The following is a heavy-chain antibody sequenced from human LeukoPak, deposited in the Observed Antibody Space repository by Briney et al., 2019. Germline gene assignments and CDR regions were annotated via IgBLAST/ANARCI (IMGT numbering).Heavy chain of an antibody. CDR1: GFTFSSYS. CDR2: ISSSSYI. D-gene: IGHD7-27*01. V-gene: IGHV3-21*01. CDR3: ARETANWAPNFDY. J-gene: IGHJ4*02. Sequence: GGSLRLSCAASGFTFSSYSMNWVRQAPGKGLEWVSSISSSSYIYYADSVKGRFTISRDNAKNSLYLQMNSLRAEDTAVYYCARETANWAPNFDYWGQGTLVTVSS.